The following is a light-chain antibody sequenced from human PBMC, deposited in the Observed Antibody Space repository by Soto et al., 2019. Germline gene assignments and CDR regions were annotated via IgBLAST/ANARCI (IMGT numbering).Light chain of an antibody. CDR3: QQSYSTLYT. V-gene: IGKV1-39*01. Sequence: DIQMTQSPSSLSASVGDRVTITCRASQSISNYLNWYQQKPGKAPKLLIYAASSLQSGVPSRFSGSGSGTDFTLTISSLQPEDFGTFYCQQSYSTLYTFGQGTKLEIK. CDR2: AAS. J-gene: IGKJ2*01. CDR1: QSISNY.